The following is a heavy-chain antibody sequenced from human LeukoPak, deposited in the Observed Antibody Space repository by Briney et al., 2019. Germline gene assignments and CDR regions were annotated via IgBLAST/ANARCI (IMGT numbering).Heavy chain of an antibody. V-gene: IGHV3-9*01. CDR1: GFTFDDYA. D-gene: IGHD6-13*01. Sequence: PGGSLRLSCAASGFTFDDYAMHWVRQAPGKGLEWVSGISWNSGSIGYADSVKGRFTIYRDNAKNSLYLQMNSLRAEDTALYYCAKAPLHFSSSWPPYFDYWGQGTLVTVSS. J-gene: IGHJ4*02. CDR2: ISWNSGSI. CDR3: AKAPLHFSSSWPPYFDY.